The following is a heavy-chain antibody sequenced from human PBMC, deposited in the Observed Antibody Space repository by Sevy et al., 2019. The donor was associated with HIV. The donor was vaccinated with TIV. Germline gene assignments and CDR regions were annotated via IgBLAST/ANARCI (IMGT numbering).Heavy chain of an antibody. CDR2: INPNSGGT. CDR1: GYTFTGYY. Sequence: ASVKVSCKASGYTFTGYYMHWVRQAPGQGLEWMGRINPNSGGTNYAQKFQGRVTMTRDTSISTAYMELSRLRSDDTAVYYCARDAPLRQVFLLGYWGQGTLVTVSS. D-gene: IGHD3-10*01. J-gene: IGHJ4*02. CDR3: ARDAPLRQVFLLGY. V-gene: IGHV1-2*06.